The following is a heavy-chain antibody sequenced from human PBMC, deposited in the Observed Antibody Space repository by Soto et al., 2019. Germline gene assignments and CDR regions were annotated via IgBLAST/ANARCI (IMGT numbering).Heavy chain of an antibody. V-gene: IGHV1-8*02. D-gene: IGHD3-3*01. CDR2: MNPNSGNT. CDR1: GYTFTSYD. CDR3: AGRRGLWSGYQRMYV. Sequence: ASVQVSCKDSGYTFTSYDINWVRQATGQGLEWMGWMNPNSGNTGYAQKFQGRVTMTRNTSISTAYMELSSLRSEDTAVYYCAGRRGLWSGYQRMYVWGRGNTVTV. J-gene: IGHJ6*02.